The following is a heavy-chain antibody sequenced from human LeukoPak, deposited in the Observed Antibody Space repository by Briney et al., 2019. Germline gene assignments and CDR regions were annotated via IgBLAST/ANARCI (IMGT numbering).Heavy chain of an antibody. D-gene: IGHD6-19*01. J-gene: IGHJ4*02. Sequence: SGPTLVKPTQTLTLTCTFSGFSLTTSGVGVGWIRQPPGKALEWLALIYWDDDKRYSPSLKTRVTITKDTSKNQVVLTMTNMDPVDTATYYCSRTRRGQIGWTNDYWGQGTLVTVSS. CDR1: GFSLTTSGVG. V-gene: IGHV2-5*02. CDR2: IYWDDDK. CDR3: SRTRRGQIGWTNDY.